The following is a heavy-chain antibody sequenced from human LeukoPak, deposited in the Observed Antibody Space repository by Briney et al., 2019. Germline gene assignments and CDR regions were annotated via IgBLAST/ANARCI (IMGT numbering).Heavy chain of an antibody. Sequence: GESLRISRKGSGYSFTSYWISWVRQMPGKGLEWMGRIDPSDSFNNYRPSLQGHVTISVDKSISTAYLQWSSLKASDTAMYYCARWGVKVSFDYWGQGTLVTVSS. CDR3: ARWGVKVSFDY. J-gene: IGHJ4*02. CDR1: GYSFTSYW. V-gene: IGHV5-10-1*01. D-gene: IGHD3-16*01. CDR2: IDPSDSFN.